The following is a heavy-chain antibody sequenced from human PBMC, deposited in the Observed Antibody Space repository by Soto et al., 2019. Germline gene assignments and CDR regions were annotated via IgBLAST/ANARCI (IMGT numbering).Heavy chain of an antibody. V-gene: IGHV3-23*01. CDR3: AKDVSRDSGYKFDY. CDR2: ISGSGGST. Sequence: GRSLRLSCAASGFTFSSYAMSWVRQAPGKGLEWVSAISGSGGSTYYADSVKGRFTISRDNSKNTLYLQMNSLRAEDTAVFYCAKDVSRDSGYKFDYWGQGTLVTVSS. D-gene: IGHD5-12*01. CDR1: GFTFSSYA. J-gene: IGHJ4*02.